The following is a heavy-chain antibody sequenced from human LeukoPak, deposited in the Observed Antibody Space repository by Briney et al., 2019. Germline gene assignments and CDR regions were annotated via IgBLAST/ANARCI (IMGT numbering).Heavy chain of an antibody. CDR2: INPNSGGT. D-gene: IGHD3-10*01. V-gene: IGHV1-2*04. Sequence: ASVKVSCKASGYTFTSYDINWVRQATGQGLEWMGWINPNSGGTNYAQKFQGWVTMTRDTSISTAYMELSRLRSDDTAVYYCARVPSRPGNYYGMDVWGQGTTVTVSS. J-gene: IGHJ6*02. CDR1: GYTFTSYD. CDR3: ARVPSRPGNYYGMDV.